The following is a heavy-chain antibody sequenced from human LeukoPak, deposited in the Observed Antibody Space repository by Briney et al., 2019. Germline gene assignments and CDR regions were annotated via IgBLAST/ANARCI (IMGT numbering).Heavy chain of an antibody. V-gene: IGHV4-59*12. CDR2: IYYSGST. D-gene: IGHD3-10*01. J-gene: IGHJ5*02. CDR1: GGSISNY. CDR3: ARESNYHGSGTGWFDP. Sequence: SETLSFTCTVSGGSISNYRSWIRQPPGEGLEWIGYIYYSGSTYYNPSLKSRVTISVDTSKNQLSLKLSSVTAADTAVYYCARESNYHGSGTGWFDPWGQGTLVTVSS.